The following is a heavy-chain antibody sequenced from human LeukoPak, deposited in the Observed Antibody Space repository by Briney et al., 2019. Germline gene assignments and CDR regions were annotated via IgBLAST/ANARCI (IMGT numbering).Heavy chain of an antibody. Sequence: GSSVKVSCKASGGTFSSYAISWVRQAPGQGLEWMGRIIPILGIANYAQKLQGRVTMTTDTSTSTAYMELRSLRSDDTAVYYCARVRAWEANPWGQGTLVTVSS. J-gene: IGHJ5*02. D-gene: IGHD1-26*01. V-gene: IGHV1-69*04. CDR2: IIPILGIA. CDR3: ARVRAWEANP. CDR1: GGTFSSYA.